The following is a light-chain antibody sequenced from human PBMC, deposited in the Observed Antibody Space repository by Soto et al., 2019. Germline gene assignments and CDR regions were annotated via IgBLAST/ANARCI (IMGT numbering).Light chain of an antibody. CDR3: QQSDSYPYT. CDR1: QTISNW. CDR2: DAS. Sequence: IPITPSPSPPSASVEYRNTRTCLASQTISNWLAWYQQKPGKAPHLLIYDASSLESGVPSRFSGSGSGTEFTLTISSLQPDDFATYYCQQSDSYPYTFGQGTKVDIK. J-gene: IGKJ2*01. V-gene: IGKV1-5*01.